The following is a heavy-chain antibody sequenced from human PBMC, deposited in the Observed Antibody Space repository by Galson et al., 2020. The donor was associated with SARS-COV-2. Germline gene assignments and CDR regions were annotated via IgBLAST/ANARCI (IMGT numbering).Heavy chain of an antibody. V-gene: IGHV4-59*01. J-gene: IGHJ5*02. CDR2: IYYSGST. CDR3: ARARDGYNQGFDP. CDR1: GGSISSYY. D-gene: IGHD5-12*01. Sequence: SETLSLTCTVSGGSISSYYWSWIRQPPGKGLEWIVYIYYSGSTNYNPSLKSRVTISVDTSKNQFSLKLSSVTAADTAVYYCARARDGYNQGFDPWGQGTLVTVSS.